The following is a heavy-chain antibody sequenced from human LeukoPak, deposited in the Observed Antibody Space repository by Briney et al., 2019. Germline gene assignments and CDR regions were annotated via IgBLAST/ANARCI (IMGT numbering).Heavy chain of an antibody. CDR2: INPSGGST. Sequence: GASVKVSCKASGYTFTSYYMHWVRQAPGQGLEWMGIINPSGGSTSYAQKFQGRVTMTRDTSTSTVYMELSSLRSEDTAVYYCARGDSSGYRPFYFDYWGQGTLVTVSS. J-gene: IGHJ4*02. D-gene: IGHD3-22*01. V-gene: IGHV1-46*01. CDR3: ARGDSSGYRPFYFDY. CDR1: GYTFTSYY.